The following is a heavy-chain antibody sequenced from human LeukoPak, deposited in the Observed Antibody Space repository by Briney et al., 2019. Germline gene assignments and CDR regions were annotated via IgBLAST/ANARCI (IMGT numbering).Heavy chain of an antibody. CDR2: IKQDGSKK. V-gene: IGHV3-7*04. J-gene: IGHJ4*02. CDR3: TRVGYIDEGIDY. Sequence: GGSLTLSCAASGFTFSNYAMTWVRQAPGKGLEWVANIKQDGSKKSYVDSVKGRFTISRDNAKNSLYLQMNSLRAEDTAIYYCTRVGYIDEGIDYWGQGTLVTVSS. D-gene: IGHD5-24*01. CDR1: GFTFSNYA.